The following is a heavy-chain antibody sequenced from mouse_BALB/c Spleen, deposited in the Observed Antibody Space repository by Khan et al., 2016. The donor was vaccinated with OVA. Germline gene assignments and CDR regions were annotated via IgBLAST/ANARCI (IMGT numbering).Heavy chain of an antibody. CDR2: IWAGGST. CDR1: GYSLTRYG. Sequence: VELVESGPGLVAPSQSLSITCTVYGYSLTRYGVHWVRQPPGKGLEWLGLIWAGGSTNYNSALMSRLSISKDNSKSQVFLKMNSLQTDDTAMYYCARLEDIWGKGTTLTVSS. CDR3: ARLEDI. V-gene: IGHV2-9*02. D-gene: IGHD1-3*01. J-gene: IGHJ2*01.